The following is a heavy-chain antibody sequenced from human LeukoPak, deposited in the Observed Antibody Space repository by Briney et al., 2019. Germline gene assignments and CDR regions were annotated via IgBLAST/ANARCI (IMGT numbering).Heavy chain of an antibody. CDR3: AKAHGSGSQFDY. CDR2: ISDSGDGT. CDR1: GFTFSSYA. D-gene: IGHD3-10*01. Sequence: GGSLRLSCAASGFTFSSYAMSWVRQAPGKGREWVSAISDSGDGTYYADSVEGRFTISRDNSKNTLYLQMKSLRAEDTAEYYCAKAHGSGSQFDYWGQGTLVTVSS. V-gene: IGHV3-23*01. J-gene: IGHJ4*02.